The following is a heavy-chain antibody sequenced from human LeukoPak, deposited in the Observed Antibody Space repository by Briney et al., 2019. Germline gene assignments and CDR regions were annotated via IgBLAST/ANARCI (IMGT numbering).Heavy chain of an antibody. Sequence: ASVKVSCKTSGYSFTGYYMHWVRQAPGQGLEWMGWINPNSGGTNYAQKFQGRVTMTRDTSISTAYMDLSRLRSGDTAVYYCARDSLPGEDGSGTIDPWGQGTLVTVSS. CDR3: ARDSLPGEDGSGTIDP. CDR1: GYSFTGYY. V-gene: IGHV1-2*02. CDR2: INPNSGGT. J-gene: IGHJ5*02. D-gene: IGHD3-10*01.